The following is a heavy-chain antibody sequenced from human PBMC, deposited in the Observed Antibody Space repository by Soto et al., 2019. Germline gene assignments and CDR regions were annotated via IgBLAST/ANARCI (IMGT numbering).Heavy chain of an antibody. CDR3: TREGLEPLMIDY. Sequence: GASVKVSCKASGYTFTSYDINWVRQATGQGLEWMGWMNPNSGNTGYAQKFQGRFTISRDDSKSIAYLQMNSLKTEDTAVYYCTREGLEPLMIDYWGQGTLVTVSS. V-gene: IGHV1-8*01. CDR1: GYTFTSYD. J-gene: IGHJ4*02. CDR2: MNPNSGNT. D-gene: IGHD1-1*01.